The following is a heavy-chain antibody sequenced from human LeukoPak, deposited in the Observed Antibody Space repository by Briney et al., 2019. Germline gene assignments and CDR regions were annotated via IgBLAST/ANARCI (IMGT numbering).Heavy chain of an antibody. Sequence: PSETLSLTCTVSGGSISSGGYYWSWIRQPPGKGLEWIGYIYHSGSTYYNPSLKSRVTISVDRSKNQFSLKLSSVTAADTAVYYCARGLPAAGKGYYYYYMDVWGKGTTVTVSS. D-gene: IGHD6-13*01. V-gene: IGHV4-30-2*01. J-gene: IGHJ6*03. CDR2: IYHSGST. CDR3: ARGLPAAGKGYYYYYMDV. CDR1: GGSISSGGYY.